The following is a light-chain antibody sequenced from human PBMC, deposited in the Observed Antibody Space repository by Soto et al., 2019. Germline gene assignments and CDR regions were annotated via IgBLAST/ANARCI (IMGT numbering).Light chain of an antibody. Sequence: DIQMTQSPASLSASVGDRVTITCRASQNISNSLNWYQQKVGKAPKRLIYGASSLQSGVPSRFSGSGSGTDFTLTSSSLQPEDFATYYCQQSYSSPFTFGPGTKVDIK. CDR3: QQSYSSPFT. J-gene: IGKJ3*01. CDR2: GAS. V-gene: IGKV1-39*01. CDR1: QNISNS.